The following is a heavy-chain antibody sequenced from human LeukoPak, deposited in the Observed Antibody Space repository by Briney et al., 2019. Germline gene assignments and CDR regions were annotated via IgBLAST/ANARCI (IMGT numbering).Heavy chain of an antibody. J-gene: IGHJ4*02. CDR1: GYSFTSYW. D-gene: IGHD4-17*01. CDR3: ARHSVHDYGDYGVVY. V-gene: IGHV5-51*01. CDR2: IYPGDPDT. Sequence: GESLKISCKGSGYSFTSYWIGWVRQMPGKGLEWMGIIYPGDPDTRYSPSFQGQVTISADKSISTAYLQWSSLKASDTAMYYCARHSVHDYGDYGVVYWGQGTLVTVSS.